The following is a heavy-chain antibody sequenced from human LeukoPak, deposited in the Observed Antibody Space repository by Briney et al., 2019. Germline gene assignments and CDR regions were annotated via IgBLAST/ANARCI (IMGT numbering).Heavy chain of an antibody. Sequence: SETLSLTCTVSGDAISSYYWSWIRQPPGKGLEWIGYIYYSGSTNYNPSLKSRVTISVDTSKNQFSLKLSSVTAADTAVYYCARHQEYYDILTGYTDWGQGTLVTVSS. CDR3: ARHQEYYDILTGYTD. CDR2: IYYSGST. D-gene: IGHD3-9*01. CDR1: GDAISSYY. J-gene: IGHJ4*02. V-gene: IGHV4-59*08.